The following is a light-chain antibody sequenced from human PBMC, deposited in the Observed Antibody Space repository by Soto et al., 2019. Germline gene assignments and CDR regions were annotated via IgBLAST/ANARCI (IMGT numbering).Light chain of an antibody. CDR1: SSDVGRYNY. CDR2: EVS. V-gene: IGLV2-14*01. Sequence: QSVLTQPASVSGSPGQSITISCTGTSSDVGRYNYVSWYQQHPGKAPKFMIYEVSNRPSGVSNRFSGSKSGNTASLTISGLQAEDEADYYCTSYTSINTYVFGTGTKVTVX. J-gene: IGLJ1*01. CDR3: TSYTSINTYV.